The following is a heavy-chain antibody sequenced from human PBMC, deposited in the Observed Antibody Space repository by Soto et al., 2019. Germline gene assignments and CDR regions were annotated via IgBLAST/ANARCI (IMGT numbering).Heavy chain of an antibody. CDR1: GGSISSGGYY. D-gene: IGHD3-10*01. J-gene: IGHJ4*02. Sequence: QVQLQESGPGLVKPSQTLSLTCTVSGGSISSGGYYWSWIRQHPGKGLEWIGYIYYSGSTYYNPSLQSRVTISVDTSKNQFSLKLSSVTAADTAVYYCARDVSRGNGPYFDYWGQGTLVTVSS. CDR3: ARDVSRGNGPYFDY. V-gene: IGHV4-31*03. CDR2: IYYSGST.